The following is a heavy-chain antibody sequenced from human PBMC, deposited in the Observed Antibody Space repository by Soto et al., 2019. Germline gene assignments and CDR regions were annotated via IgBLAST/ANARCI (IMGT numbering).Heavy chain of an antibody. D-gene: IGHD1-1*01. CDR2: IKSKNDGGAR. CDR1: GFMFSSAW. Sequence: EVQVVESGGDLVEPGGSLRLSCVTSGFMFSSAWMSWVRQGPGKGLEWVARIKSKNDGGARDYAAPVNGRFSISRDDSKSTVYLQMNSLRDEDTALYYCVEGWNDFWGQGTLVTVSS. J-gene: IGHJ4*02. CDR3: VEGWNDF. V-gene: IGHV3-15*01.